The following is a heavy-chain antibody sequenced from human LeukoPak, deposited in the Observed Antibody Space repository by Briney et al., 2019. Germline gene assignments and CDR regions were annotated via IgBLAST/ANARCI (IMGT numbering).Heavy chain of an antibody. Sequence: GGSLRLSCAASGFTFSSYWMHWVRQAPGKGLVWVSRINSDGSSTSYADSVRGRFTISRDNAKNSLYLQMNSLRADDTAVYYCARGLAAAGTRGPYWGQGTLVTVSS. CDR3: ARGLAAAGTRGPY. CDR1: GFTFSSYW. J-gene: IGHJ4*02. CDR2: INSDGSST. V-gene: IGHV3-74*01. D-gene: IGHD6-13*01.